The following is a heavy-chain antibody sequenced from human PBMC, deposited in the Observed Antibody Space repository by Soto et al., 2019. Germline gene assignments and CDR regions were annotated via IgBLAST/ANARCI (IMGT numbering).Heavy chain of an antibody. D-gene: IGHD3-10*01. J-gene: IGHJ5*02. CDR2: IWYDGSNK. CDR3: ARDRGGWNWFDP. V-gene: IGHV3-33*01. CDR1: GFTFSSYG. Sequence: QVQLVESGGGVVQPGRSLRLSCAASGFTFSSYGMHWVRQAPGKGLEWVAVIWYDGSNKYYADSVKGRFTISRDNSKNTLDLQMNSLRAEDTAVYYCARDRGGWNWFDPWGQGTLVTVSS.